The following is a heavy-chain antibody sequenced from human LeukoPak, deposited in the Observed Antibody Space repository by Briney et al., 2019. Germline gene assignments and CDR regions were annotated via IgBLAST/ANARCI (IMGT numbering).Heavy chain of an antibody. D-gene: IGHD3-10*01. V-gene: IGHV3-33*08. Sequence: GGSLRLSCAASGFTFSSYGMHWVRQAPGKGLEWAAVIWYDGSNKYYADSVKGRFTISRDNSKNTLYLQMNSLRAEDTAVYYCARDRRRGFGELFGWGQGTLVTVSS. J-gene: IGHJ4*02. CDR1: GFTFSSYG. CDR2: IWYDGSNK. CDR3: ARDRRRGFGELFG.